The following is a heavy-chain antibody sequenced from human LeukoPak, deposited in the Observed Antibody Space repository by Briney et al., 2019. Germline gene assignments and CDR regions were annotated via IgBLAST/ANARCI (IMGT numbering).Heavy chain of an antibody. V-gene: IGHV3-48*03. CDR2: ISSSGSTI. Sequence: GGSLRLSCAASGFTFSTSDMNWIRQAPGKGLEWVSHISSSGSTITYADSVKGRFTVSRVNTKNSLYLQMNSLRADDTAIYYCARTKWQLPWAWGQGTLVTVSS. CDR3: ARTKWQLPWA. CDR1: GFTFSTSD. J-gene: IGHJ1*01. D-gene: IGHD1-26*01.